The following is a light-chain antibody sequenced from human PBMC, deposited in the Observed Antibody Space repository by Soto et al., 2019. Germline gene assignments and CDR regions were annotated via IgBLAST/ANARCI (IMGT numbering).Light chain of an antibody. V-gene: IGLV2-23*01. CDR1: SSASGTYNL. CDR2: EGI. Sequence: QSVLTQPASVSGSPGQSITISCTGSSSASGTYNLLSWYQQHPGQAPNLMIYEGIKRPSGVSSRFSGSKSGSTASLTISGLQAEDEADYYCCSYVGVSLVFGTGTKVTVL. J-gene: IGLJ1*01. CDR3: CSYVGVSLV.